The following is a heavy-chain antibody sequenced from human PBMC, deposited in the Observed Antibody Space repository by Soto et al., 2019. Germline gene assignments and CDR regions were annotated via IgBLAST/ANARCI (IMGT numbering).Heavy chain of an antibody. J-gene: IGHJ5*02. CDR2: IFPSDSDT. V-gene: IGHV5-51*01. CDR1: GYKFTSSW. CDR3: ARKDKSGYFNWFDP. Sequence: SLKISCRTSGYKFTSSWIAWVRQKPGKGLEWMGIIFPSDSDTRYSPSFQGQVTISADRSTSTVFLQWASLKASGTAVYFCARKDKSGYFNWFDPWGQGTLVTVSS. D-gene: IGHD3-22*01.